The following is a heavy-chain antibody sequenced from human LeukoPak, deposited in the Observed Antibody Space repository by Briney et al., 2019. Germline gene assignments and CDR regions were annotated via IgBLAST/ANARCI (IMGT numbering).Heavy chain of an antibody. CDR1: GFTFSDYY. J-gene: IGHJ1*01. V-gene: IGHV3-11*04. D-gene: IGHD2-2*01. Sequence: PGGSLRLSCAASGFTFSDYYMSWIRQAPGKGLEWVSYISSSGSIIDYADSVRGRFTISRDNAKNSLYLQMNSLRAEDTAVYYCTSPPPGYCSTTSCLQYFEQWGQGTLVTVSS. CDR3: TSPPPGYCSTTSCLQYFEQ. CDR2: ISSSGSII.